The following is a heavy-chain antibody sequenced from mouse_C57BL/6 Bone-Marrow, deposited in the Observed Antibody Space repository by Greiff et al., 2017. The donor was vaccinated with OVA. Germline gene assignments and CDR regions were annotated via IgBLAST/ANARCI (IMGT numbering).Heavy chain of an antibody. D-gene: IGHD4-1*01. CDR1: GSTFTSYG. V-gene: IGHV1-81*01. CDR2: IYPRSGNT. J-gene: IGHJ4*01. Sequence: QVHHHHSLSSLAPPSASVHPSCQPPGSTFTSYGISWVKQRTGQGLEWIGEIYPRSGNTYYNEKFKGKATLTADKSSSPAYMELRSLTSEDSAVYFCARGGSGTWAMDYWGQGTSVTVSS. CDR3: ARGGSGTWAMDY.